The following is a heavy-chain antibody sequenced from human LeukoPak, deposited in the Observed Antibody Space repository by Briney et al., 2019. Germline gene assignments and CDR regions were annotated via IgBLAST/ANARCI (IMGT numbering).Heavy chain of an antibody. Sequence: GGSLRLSCAASGFTFSSYGMHWVRQAPGKGLEWVAVIRYDESTKYYADSVKGRFTISRDTSKNTLYLQMNSLRAEDTAVYYCARAYSRESGYDFVLHNLGQGTLVTVSS. CDR2: IRYDESTK. J-gene: IGHJ4*02. CDR1: GFTFSSYG. V-gene: IGHV3-33*01. CDR3: ARAYSRESGYDFVLHN. D-gene: IGHD5-12*01.